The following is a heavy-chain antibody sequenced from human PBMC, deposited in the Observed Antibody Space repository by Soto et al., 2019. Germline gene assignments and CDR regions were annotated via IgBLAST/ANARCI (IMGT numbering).Heavy chain of an antibody. Sequence: SETLSLTCTFSGYSIIRGAYYWTWIRQHPVKGLEWIGYISNSGRTYYNPSLKSRLTISLDTSENQFSLKLTSVTAADTAVYHCARHVGNSPPGSWGQGTLVTVSS. V-gene: IGHV4-31*03. D-gene: IGHD1-26*01. J-gene: IGHJ4*02. CDR1: GYSIIRGAYY. CDR3: ARHVGNSPPGS. CDR2: ISNSGRT.